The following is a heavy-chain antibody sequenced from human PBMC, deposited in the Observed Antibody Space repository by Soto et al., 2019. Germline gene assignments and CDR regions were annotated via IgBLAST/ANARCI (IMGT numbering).Heavy chain of an antibody. CDR3: ARRITPEGADAFDI. D-gene: IGHD3-3*01. CDR2: ISPYNGDT. CDR1: GYSFTSYG. V-gene: IGHV1-18*01. Sequence: QVQLVQSGAEVKKPGASVKVSCKTSGYSFTSYGISWVRQAPGQGLEWMGWISPYNGDTKYAQKVQDRVTMTTDTSTDTAYMELRSLRSDDTAVYYCARRITPEGADAFDIWGQGTMVTVSS. J-gene: IGHJ3*02.